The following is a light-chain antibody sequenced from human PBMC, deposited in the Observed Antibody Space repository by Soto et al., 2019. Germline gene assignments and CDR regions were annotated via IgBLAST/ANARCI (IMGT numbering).Light chain of an antibody. CDR1: HSISSW. CDR3: QQYNTYSSLT. Sequence: DIQMTQSPSTLSASVGDRVTISCRASHSISSWLAWYQQKPGKAPKFLIYDASSLESGVPSRFSGSGYGTEFTLTISSLQPDDFATYYCQQYNTYSSLTFGGGTKVDI. V-gene: IGKV1-5*01. J-gene: IGKJ4*01. CDR2: DAS.